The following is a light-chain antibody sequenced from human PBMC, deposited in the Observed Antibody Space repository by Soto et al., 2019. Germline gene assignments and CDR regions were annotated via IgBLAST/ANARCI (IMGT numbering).Light chain of an antibody. CDR3: QQYDTLPLT. CDR2: DAS. V-gene: IGKV1-33*01. Sequence: DIQMTQSPSSLSASVGDRVTITCQASQDITNYLNWYQQKPGTAPKVLIHDASSLETGVPSRFSGVGSGTDFSFTIASLQPDDIATYYCQQYDTLPLTFGGGTKVEIK. J-gene: IGKJ4*01. CDR1: QDITNY.